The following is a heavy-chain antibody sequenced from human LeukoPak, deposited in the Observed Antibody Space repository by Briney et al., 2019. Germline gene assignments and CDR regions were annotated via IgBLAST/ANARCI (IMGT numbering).Heavy chain of an antibody. CDR1: GFTFSSYW. V-gene: IGHV3-74*01. J-gene: IGHJ4*02. CDR2: INSDGSGT. Sequence: GGSLRLSCAASGFTFSSYWMHWVRQAPGKGLVWVSRINSDGSGTSYADSVKGRFTISRDNAKNTLYLQMNSLRAEDTAVYYCARVTYSSGWYQFDYWGQGTLVTVSS. CDR3: ARVTYSSGWYQFDY. D-gene: IGHD6-19*01.